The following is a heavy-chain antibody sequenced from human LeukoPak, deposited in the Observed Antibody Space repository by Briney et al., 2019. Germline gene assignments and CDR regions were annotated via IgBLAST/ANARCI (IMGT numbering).Heavy chain of an antibody. J-gene: IGHJ4*02. CDR2: ITHKSGAT. Sequence: ASVKVPCKASGYTFTDYYIHWVRQAPGQEFEWMGWITHKSGATKFAQKFQGRVTLTRDTSIRTVYMELSNLISDDTATYYCVSWAGGNSDVASFDYWGQGTLVTVSS. V-gene: IGHV1-2*02. CDR1: GYTFTDYY. CDR3: VSWAGGNSDVASFDY. D-gene: IGHD2-21*01.